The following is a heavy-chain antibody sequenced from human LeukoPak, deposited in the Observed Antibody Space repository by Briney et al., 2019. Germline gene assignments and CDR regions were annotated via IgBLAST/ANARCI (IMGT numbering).Heavy chain of an antibody. CDR2: INQDQNEI. J-gene: IGHJ3*02. Sequence: GETLRLSCAASGFTFSSYWMTWVRQAPGKGLEWVASINQDQNEIHYVDSVRGRFTISRDNAKNSLYLQMNSLRADDTAVYYCASYYGDYDAFDIWGQGTMVSVSS. D-gene: IGHD4-17*01. CDR1: GFTFSSYW. V-gene: IGHV3-7*01. CDR3: ASYYGDYDAFDI.